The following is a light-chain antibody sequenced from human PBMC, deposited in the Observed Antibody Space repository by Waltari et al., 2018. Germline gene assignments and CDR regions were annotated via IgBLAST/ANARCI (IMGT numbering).Light chain of an antibody. CDR2: AAS. J-gene: IGKJ1*01. Sequence: DIQVAQSPSSLSESVGDRVTMTCRTSQSISRRLKWYQQKPGMAPKFLVYAASNLQMRVPLRFSGSGSGTDFTLTITDLQPEDSATYYCQQSDSAPVTFGQGTKVEIK. V-gene: IGKV1-39*01. CDR3: QQSDSAPVT. CDR1: QSISRR.